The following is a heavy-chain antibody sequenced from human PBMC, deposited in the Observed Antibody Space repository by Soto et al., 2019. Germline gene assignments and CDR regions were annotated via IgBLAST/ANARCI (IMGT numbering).Heavy chain of an antibody. CDR2: IYSSGKK. Sequence: SEALSPPSSVSGGFMSTRYYFWCWIRQPPGKGLEWIGNIYSSGKKYYTTSIKSRIIISIDTSKNQFSLNVGSVTAADTALYYCSGSSLYGIYFRGQGTSVPASS. D-gene: IGHD3-10*01. J-gene: IGHJ6*02. V-gene: IGHV4-30-4*01. CDR3: SGSSLYGIYF. CDR1: GGFMSTRYYF.